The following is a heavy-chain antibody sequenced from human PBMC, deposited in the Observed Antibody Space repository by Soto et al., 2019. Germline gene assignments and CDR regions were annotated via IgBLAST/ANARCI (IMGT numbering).Heavy chain of an antibody. CDR2: ISNSGGT. Sequence: SETLSLTCTVSGASISGYYWSWIRQPPGKGLEWIGYISNSGGTNYNPSLKSRVTISVEMSKNHFSLRLTSVTAADTAVYYCARDILTGYYNYFDYWGQGTLVTVSS. V-gene: IGHV4-59*01. J-gene: IGHJ4*02. D-gene: IGHD3-9*01. CDR3: ARDILTGYYNYFDY. CDR1: GASISGYY.